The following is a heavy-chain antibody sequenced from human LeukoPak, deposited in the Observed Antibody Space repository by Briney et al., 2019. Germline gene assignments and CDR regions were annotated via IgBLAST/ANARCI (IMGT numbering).Heavy chain of an antibody. CDR3: ARFIAAPYYFDY. CDR1: GFTFSSYS. Sequence: GGSLRLSCAASGFTFSSYSMNWVRQAPGKGLEWVSYISSISSSSTYYADSVKGRFTISRDNAKNSLYLQMNSLRAEDTAVYYCARFIAAPYYFDYWGRGTLVTVSS. CDR2: ISSISSSST. J-gene: IGHJ4*02. V-gene: IGHV3-48*04. D-gene: IGHD6-13*01.